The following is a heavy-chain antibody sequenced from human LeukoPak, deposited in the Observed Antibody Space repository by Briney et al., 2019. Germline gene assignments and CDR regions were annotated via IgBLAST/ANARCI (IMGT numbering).Heavy chain of an antibody. J-gene: IGHJ4*02. CDR2: ISTYNANT. D-gene: IGHD4-23*01. Sequence: GASVKVSCKVSGYTLTELSIHWVRQAPGQGLEWMGWISTYNANTNYAQKLQGRVTMTTDTSTGTVYMELRSLRSDDTAVYYCARAYGGDSELDYWGQGTLVTVSS. CDR1: GYTLTELS. CDR3: ARAYGGDSELDY. V-gene: IGHV1-18*01.